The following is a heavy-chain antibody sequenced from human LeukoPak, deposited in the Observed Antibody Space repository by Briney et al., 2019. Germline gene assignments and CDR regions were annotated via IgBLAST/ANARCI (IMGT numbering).Heavy chain of an antibody. CDR3: AKGGGRSQADAFDF. D-gene: IGHD1-26*01. CDR1: GFTFSSYA. V-gene: IGHV3-30*04. CDR2: ILNDGSNK. J-gene: IGHJ3*01. Sequence: GGSLRLSCAASGFTFSSYAMHWVRQAPGKGLEWVTVILNDGSNKYYADSVKGRFTISRDTSKNTPYLQMDSLRAEDTAVYYCAKGGGRSQADAFDFWGQGTMVAVSS.